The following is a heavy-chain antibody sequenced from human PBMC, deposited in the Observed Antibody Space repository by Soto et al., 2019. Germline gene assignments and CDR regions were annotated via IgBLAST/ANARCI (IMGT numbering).Heavy chain of an antibody. V-gene: IGHV3-23*01. CDR1: GCTFRNYA. CDR3: AKDWYSSTWFAADF. J-gene: IGHJ4*02. Sequence: EVQLLESGGRLVQPGGALRLSCAASGCTFRNYAMSWVRLAPGKGLEWVSAISGTGGSTYYADSVKGRFTISRDNSGNTLYLQMDTLRAEDTALYYCAKDWYSSTWFAADFWGQGTLVTVSS. D-gene: IGHD6-13*01. CDR2: ISGTGGST.